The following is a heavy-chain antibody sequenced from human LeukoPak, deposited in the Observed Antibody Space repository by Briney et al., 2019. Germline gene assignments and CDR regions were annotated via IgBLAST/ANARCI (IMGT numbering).Heavy chain of an antibody. CDR1: GYPISSVYY. CDR3: ARVGPNWGFKENFDY. V-gene: IGHV4-38-2*02. Sequence: SETLSLTCSVSGYPISSVYYWGWIRRPPGKGLEWIGSINHGGSTDYNPSLKSRVIMSIDTSKNHFSLKLTSVTAADTAVYYCARVGPNWGFKENFDYWGQGTLVTVSS. CDR2: INHGGST. J-gene: IGHJ4*02. D-gene: IGHD7-27*01.